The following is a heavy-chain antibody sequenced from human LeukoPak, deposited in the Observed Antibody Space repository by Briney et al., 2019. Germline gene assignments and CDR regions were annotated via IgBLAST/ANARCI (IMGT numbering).Heavy chain of an antibody. Sequence: GASVKVSCKASGYPFTSGAFSWVRQAPGQGLEWMGWINPYNDDKHSAPKFQGRLTLTTDTSTSTAYMDLRSLTSDDTAMYFCVRGERRLAAGTDHYFDYWGQGTLVTVSS. CDR1: GYPFTSGA. D-gene: IGHD6-13*01. CDR2: INPYNDDK. CDR3: VRGERRLAAGTDHYFDY. J-gene: IGHJ4*02. V-gene: IGHV1-18*01.